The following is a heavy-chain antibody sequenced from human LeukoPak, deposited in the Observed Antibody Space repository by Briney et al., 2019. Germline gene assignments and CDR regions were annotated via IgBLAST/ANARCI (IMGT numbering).Heavy chain of an antibody. D-gene: IGHD6-19*01. Sequence: GGSLRLSCAASGFTFDDYAMHWVRHAPGKGLEWVSGISWNSGSIGYADSVKGRFTISRDNAKNSLYLQMNSLRAEDTALYYCAKAQGSGPVFDYWGQGTLVTVSS. CDR1: GFTFDDYA. J-gene: IGHJ4*02. CDR2: ISWNSGSI. V-gene: IGHV3-9*01. CDR3: AKAQGSGPVFDY.